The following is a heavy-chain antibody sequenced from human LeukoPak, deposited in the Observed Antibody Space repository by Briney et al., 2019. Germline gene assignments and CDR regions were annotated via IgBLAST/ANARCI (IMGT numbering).Heavy chain of an antibody. J-gene: IGHJ4*02. CDR3: AKECDYYDSSGYYGLPDY. D-gene: IGHD3-22*01. Sequence: GGSLRLSCAASGFTFSSYWMSWIRQAPGKGLEWVSLISWDGGSTYYADSVKGRFTISRDNSKNSLYLQMNSLRAEDTALYYCAKECDYYDSSGYYGLPDYWGQGTLVTVSS. V-gene: IGHV3-43D*03. CDR2: ISWDGGST. CDR1: GFTFSSYW.